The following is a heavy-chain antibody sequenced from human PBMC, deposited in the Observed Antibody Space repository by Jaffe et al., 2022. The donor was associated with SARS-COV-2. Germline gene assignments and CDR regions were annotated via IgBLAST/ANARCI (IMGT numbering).Heavy chain of an antibody. CDR3: ATDSSSWTRNTPDWDYYYYMDV. J-gene: IGHJ6*03. Sequence: QVQLVQSGAEVKKPGASVKVSCKVSGYTLTELSMHWVRQAPGKGLEWMGGFDPEDGETIYAQKFQGRVTMTEDTSTDTAYMELSSLRSEDTAVYYCATDSSSWTRNTPDWDYYYYMDVWGKGTTVTVSS. D-gene: IGHD6-13*01. CDR2: FDPEDGET. CDR1: GYTLTELS. V-gene: IGHV1-24*01.